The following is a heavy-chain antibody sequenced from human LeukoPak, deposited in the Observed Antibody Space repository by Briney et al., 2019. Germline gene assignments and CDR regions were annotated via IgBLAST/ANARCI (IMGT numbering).Heavy chain of an antibody. CDR2: ISSTSSYI. V-gene: IGHV3-21*01. CDR3: ARGHLAAAGLGVFDY. CDR1: GFIFSSYS. Sequence: GGSLRLSCAASGFIFSSYSMNWVRQAPGKGLEWVSSISSTSSYIYYADSVKGRFTISRDNAKNSLYLQMNSLRVEDTAVYHCARGHLAAAGLGVFDYWGQGTLVTVSS. J-gene: IGHJ4*02. D-gene: IGHD6-13*01.